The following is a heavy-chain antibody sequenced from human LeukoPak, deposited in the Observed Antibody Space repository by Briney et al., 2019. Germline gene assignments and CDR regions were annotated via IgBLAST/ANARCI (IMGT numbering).Heavy chain of an antibody. J-gene: IGHJ3*02. CDR1: GGSLSSSSYY. V-gene: IGHV4-39*01. D-gene: IGHD7-27*01. Sequence: PSETLSLTCTVSGGSLSSSSYYWGWIRQPPGKGLEWIGSIYYSGSTYYNPSLKSRVTISVDTSKNQFSLKLSSVTAADTAVYYCATLGIGNAFDIWGQGTMVTVSS. CDR3: ATLGIGNAFDI. CDR2: IYYSGST.